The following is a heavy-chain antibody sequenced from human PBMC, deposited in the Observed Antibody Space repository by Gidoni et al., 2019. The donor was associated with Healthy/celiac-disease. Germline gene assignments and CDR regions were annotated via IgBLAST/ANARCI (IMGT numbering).Heavy chain of an antibody. V-gene: IGHV3-23*01. J-gene: IGHJ3*02. CDR2: ISGSGGST. CDR3: AKEKAYCGGDCFFPTIDAFDI. D-gene: IGHD2-21*01. CDR1: GFTFRRYA. Sequence: EVQLLEFGGGLVQPGGSLRLSCASSGFTFRRYALRWFRQAPGKGLEWGSAISGSGGSTYYADSVKGRFTISRDNSKNTLYLQMNSLRAEDTAVYDCAKEKAYCGGDCFFPTIDAFDIWGQGTMVTVSS.